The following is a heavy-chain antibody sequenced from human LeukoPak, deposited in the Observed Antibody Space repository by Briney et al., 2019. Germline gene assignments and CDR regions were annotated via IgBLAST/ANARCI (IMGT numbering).Heavy chain of an antibody. CDR2: ISAYNGNT. CDR3: ARDSGYCSSTSCYAFDI. Sequence: ASVKVSCKASGYTFTSYGISWVRQAPGQGVEWMGWISAYNGNTNYAQKLQGRVTMTTDTSTRTAYMEMRRLRYDDTAVYYCARDSGYCSSTSCYAFDIWGQGTMVTVSS. CDR1: GYTFTSYG. J-gene: IGHJ3*02. D-gene: IGHD2-2*01. V-gene: IGHV1-18*01.